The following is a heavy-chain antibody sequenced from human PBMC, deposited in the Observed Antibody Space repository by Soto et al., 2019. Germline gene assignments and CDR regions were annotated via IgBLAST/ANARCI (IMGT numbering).Heavy chain of an antibody. V-gene: IGHV1-69*13. D-gene: IGHD3-16*01. CDR3: AREGALRAYRYFDL. Sequence: ASVKVSCKASGVTSRNYVVSWVRQAPGQGLEWMGGITPILGTTNYARQFQGRVTISADESTSTAYMELSSLRSEDTAVYYCAREGALRAYRYFDLWGRGXLVTVYS. J-gene: IGHJ2*01. CDR1: GVTSRNYV. CDR2: ITPILGTT.